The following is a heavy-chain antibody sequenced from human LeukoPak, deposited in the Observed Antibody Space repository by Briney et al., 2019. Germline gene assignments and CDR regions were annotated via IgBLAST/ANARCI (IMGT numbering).Heavy chain of an antibody. CDR2: ISSSGAYI. CDR3: VGNYYDSSGLDY. Sequence: GGSLRLSCAASGFTFSTYSMNWVRQAPGKGLECVSSISSSGAYIYYADSVKGRFTISRDNAKKSLYLQMNSLRAEDTAIYYCVGNYYDSSGLDYWGQGTLVTVSS. CDR1: GFTFSTYS. V-gene: IGHV3-21*01. J-gene: IGHJ4*02. D-gene: IGHD3-22*01.